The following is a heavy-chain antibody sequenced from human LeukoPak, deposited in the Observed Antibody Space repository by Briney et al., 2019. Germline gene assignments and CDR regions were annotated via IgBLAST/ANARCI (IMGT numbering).Heavy chain of an antibody. J-gene: IGHJ5*02. CDR2: ISYDGSNK. V-gene: IGHV3-30*18. CDR1: GFTFSSYG. Sequence: GGSLRLSCAASGFTFSSYGMHWVRQAPGKGLEWVAVISYDGSNKYYADSVKGRFTISRDNSKNTLYLQMNSLRAEDTAVFYCAKDGGNWFDPWGQGTLVTVSS. CDR3: AKDGGNWFDP. D-gene: IGHD3-16*01.